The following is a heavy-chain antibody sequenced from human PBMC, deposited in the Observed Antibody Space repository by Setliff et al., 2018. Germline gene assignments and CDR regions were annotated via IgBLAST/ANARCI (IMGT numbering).Heavy chain of an antibody. Sequence: PGESLKISCKGSGYSFSTCWIGWVRQMPGKGLEWMGIIYPGDSITRYSPSFQGQVTISVDKSINTAYLQWSSLRASDTAIYYCARNYYDSSGYEFPGWFDPWGQGTLVTVSS. J-gene: IGHJ5*02. V-gene: IGHV5-51*01. CDR1: GYSFSTCW. D-gene: IGHD3-22*01. CDR2: IYPGDSIT. CDR3: ARNYYDSSGYEFPGWFDP.